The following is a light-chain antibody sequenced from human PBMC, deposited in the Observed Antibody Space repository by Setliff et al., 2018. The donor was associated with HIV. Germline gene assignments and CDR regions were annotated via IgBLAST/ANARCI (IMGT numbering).Light chain of an antibody. CDR1: IDPYNS. V-gene: IGLV2-14*01. CDR2: EVS. CDR3: SSYTSSGAPSYV. Sequence: QSALTQPASVSGSPGQSITVSCTDIDPYNSVSWYQQLPGKAPKLILYEVSVRPSGISHRFAGSKSDNTASLPISGLEAEDEGSYYCSSYTSSGAPSYVFGTGTKVTVL. J-gene: IGLJ1*01.